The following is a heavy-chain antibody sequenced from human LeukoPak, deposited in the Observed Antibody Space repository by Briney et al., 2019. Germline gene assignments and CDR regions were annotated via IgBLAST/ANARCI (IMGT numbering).Heavy chain of an antibody. CDR3: ARGSSGWYKDAFDI. CDR2: ISSNGGST. CDR1: GFTFSSYA. D-gene: IGHD6-19*01. J-gene: IGHJ3*02. Sequence: PGGSLRLSCAASGFTFSSYAMHWVRQAPGKGLEYVSAISSNGGSTYYADSVKGRFTISRDNSKSTLYLQMGSLRAEDMAVYYCARGSSGWYKDAFDIWSQGTMVTVSS. V-gene: IGHV3-64*02.